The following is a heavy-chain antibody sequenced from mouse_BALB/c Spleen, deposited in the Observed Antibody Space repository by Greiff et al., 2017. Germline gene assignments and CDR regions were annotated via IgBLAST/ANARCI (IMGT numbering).Heavy chain of an antibody. V-gene: IGHV8-12*01. CDR3: ARRGDYGSYYYAMDY. J-gene: IGHJ4*01. Sequence: QVQLKESGPGILQPSQTLSLTCSFSGFSLSTSGMGVSWIRQPSGKGLEWLAHIYWDDDKRYNPSLKSRLTISKDTSRNQVFLKITSVDTADTATYYCARRGDYGSYYYAMDYWGQGTSVTVSS. CDR2: IYWDDDK. CDR1: GFSLSTSGMG. D-gene: IGHD1-2*01.